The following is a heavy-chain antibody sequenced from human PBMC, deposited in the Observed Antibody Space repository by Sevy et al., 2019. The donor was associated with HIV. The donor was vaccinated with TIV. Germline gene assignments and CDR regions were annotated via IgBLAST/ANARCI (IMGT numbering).Heavy chain of an antibody. Sequence: SETLSLTCAVYGGSFSGYYWSWIRQPPGKGLEWIGEINHSGGTNYNPSLKSRVTISVDTSKNQFSLKLNSVTTADTAVYYCARHCTGSSCSHAFNIWGQGTMVTVSS. CDR2: INHSGGT. CDR3: ARHCTGSSCSHAFNI. CDR1: GGSFSGYY. V-gene: IGHV4-34*01. D-gene: IGHD2-15*01. J-gene: IGHJ3*02.